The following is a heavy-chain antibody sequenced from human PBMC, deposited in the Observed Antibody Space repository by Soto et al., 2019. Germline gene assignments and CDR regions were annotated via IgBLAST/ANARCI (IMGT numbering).Heavy chain of an antibody. CDR1: GYTFTSYA. J-gene: IGHJ5*02. D-gene: IGHD6-13*01. CDR3: GRVQSSSWYFFDH. CDR2: VNAANGNT. Sequence: QVQLVQSGAEVKKPGASVKVSCKASGYTFTSYAMHWVRQAPGQRLEWMGWVNAANGNTEYSQKFEGRVTITRDTSASTAYMELSSLRSDDTAVYYCGRVQSSSWYFFDHWGQGTLVTVSS. V-gene: IGHV1-3*01.